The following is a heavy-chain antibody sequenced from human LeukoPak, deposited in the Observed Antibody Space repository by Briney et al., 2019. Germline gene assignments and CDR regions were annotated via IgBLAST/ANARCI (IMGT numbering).Heavy chain of an antibody. D-gene: IGHD4-17*01. CDR3: ARRRYGDR. CDR2: IYYSGST. CDR1: GGSISSSSYY. V-gene: IGHV4-39*07. Sequence: PSETLSLTCTVSGGSISSSSYYWGWIRQPPGKGLEWIGSIYYSGSTYYNPSLKSRVTISVDTSKNQFSLKLSSVTAADTAVYYCARRRYGDRWGQGTMVTVSS. J-gene: IGHJ3*01.